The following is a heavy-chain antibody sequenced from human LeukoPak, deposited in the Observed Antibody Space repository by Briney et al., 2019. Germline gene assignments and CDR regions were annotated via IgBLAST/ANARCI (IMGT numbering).Heavy chain of an antibody. CDR1: GFTFSSYW. CDR3: ARVLYSSGWEGFDY. D-gene: IGHD6-19*01. CDR2: IKQDGSEK. V-gene: IGHV3-7*05. J-gene: IGHJ4*02. Sequence: GWSLRLSCAASGFTFSSYWMSWVRQAPGKGLEWGANIKQDGSEKYYVESEKGRFTISRDNAKHSLSLQMNSLRAEDTAVYYCARVLYSSGWEGFDYWGQGTLVTVSS.